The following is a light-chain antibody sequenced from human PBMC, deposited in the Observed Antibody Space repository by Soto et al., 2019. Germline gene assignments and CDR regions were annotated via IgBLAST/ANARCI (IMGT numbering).Light chain of an antibody. CDR2: DAS. V-gene: IGKV1-5*01. CDR3: QQYNSYSSWT. Sequence: DIQMTQSPSTLSASVGDRVTITCRASQSISSWLAWYQQKPGKAPKLLIYDASSLEGGVPSRFSGSGSGTEFTLTSSSLQPDDFATYYCQQYNSYSSWTFGQGTKVEIK. CDR1: QSISSW. J-gene: IGKJ1*01.